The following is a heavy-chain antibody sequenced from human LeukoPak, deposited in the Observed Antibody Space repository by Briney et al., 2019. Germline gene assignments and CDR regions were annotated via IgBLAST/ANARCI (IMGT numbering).Heavy chain of an antibody. D-gene: IGHD3-22*01. CDR2: IYTSGST. J-gene: IGHJ4*02. Sequence: PSETLSLTCTVSGGSISSGSYYWSWIRQPAGKGLEWIGRIYTSGSTNYNPSLKSRVTISVDTSKNQFSLKLSSVTAADTAVYYCARVGSDSSGYAQLDYWGQGTLVTVSS. V-gene: IGHV4-61*02. CDR3: ARVGSDSSGYAQLDY. CDR1: GGSISSGSYY.